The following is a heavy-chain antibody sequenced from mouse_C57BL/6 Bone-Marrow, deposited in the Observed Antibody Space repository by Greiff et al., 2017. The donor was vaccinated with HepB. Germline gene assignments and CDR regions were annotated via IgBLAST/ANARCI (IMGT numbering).Heavy chain of an antibody. CDR3: ARDGSSYWYFDV. Sequence: ESGPGLVKPSQSLSLTCSVTGYSITSGYYWNWIRQFPGNKLEWMGYISYDGSNNYNPSLKNRISITRDKSKNQFFLKLNSVTTEDTATYYCARDGSSYWYFDVWGTGTTVTVSS. J-gene: IGHJ1*03. CDR2: ISYDGSN. D-gene: IGHD1-1*01. CDR1: GYSITSGYY. V-gene: IGHV3-6*01.